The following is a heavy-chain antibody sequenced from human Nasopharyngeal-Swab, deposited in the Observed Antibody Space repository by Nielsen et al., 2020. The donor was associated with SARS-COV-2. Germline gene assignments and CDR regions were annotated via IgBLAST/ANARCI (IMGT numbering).Heavy chain of an antibody. CDR1: GFSITYRF. CDR3: ASGQCINGVCNPTDGLDV. D-gene: IGHD2-8*01. Sequence: SVKVSCKASGFSITYRFLHWMRQAPGQALEWMGWITPFNGNAKYAQKFQGRVSITRDGSRTTASLELSSLRPDDTAVYFRASGQCINGVCNPTDGLDVWGQGTSVTVS. J-gene: IGHJ6*02. CDR2: ITPFNGNA. V-gene: IGHV1-45*02.